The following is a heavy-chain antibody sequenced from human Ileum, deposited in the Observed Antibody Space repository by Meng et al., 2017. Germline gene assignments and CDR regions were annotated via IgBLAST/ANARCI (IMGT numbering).Heavy chain of an antibody. CDR2: ITSSSSYI. V-gene: IGHV3-21*01. Sequence: GESLKISCAASGFTFSSYSMNWVRQAPGKGLEWVSSITSSSSYIYYADSVKGRFTVSRDNAKNSLYLEMNDLRVEDTGIYYCAGWGSRNYWGQGTLVTVSS. D-gene: IGHD7-27*01. CDR1: GFTFSSYS. CDR3: AGWGSRNY. J-gene: IGHJ4*02.